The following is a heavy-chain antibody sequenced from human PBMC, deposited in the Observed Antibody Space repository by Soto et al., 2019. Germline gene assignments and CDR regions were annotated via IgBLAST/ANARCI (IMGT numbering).Heavy chain of an antibody. J-gene: IGHJ4*02. CDR3: AKADVVVTTTRWYFDY. V-gene: IGHV1-69*13. D-gene: IGHD2-15*01. CDR2: IIPIFPTS. Sequence: ASVKVSCKASGGTFSSYAISWVRQAPGQGLEWMGGIIPIFPTSNYAQRFQGRVTITADESTSTAYMELSSLRSEDTAVYYCAKADVVVTTTRWYFDYRGQGTLVTVSS. CDR1: GGTFSSYA.